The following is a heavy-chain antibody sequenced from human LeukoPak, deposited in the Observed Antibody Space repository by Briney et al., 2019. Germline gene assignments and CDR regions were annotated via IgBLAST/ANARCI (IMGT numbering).Heavy chain of an antibody. CDR1: GFTFSGSA. CDR3: AKLPDGYSSGSDAFDI. J-gene: IGHJ3*02. D-gene: IGHD6-19*01. CDR2: IRGKANSYAT. V-gene: IGHV3-73*01. Sequence: GGSLRLSCAASGFTFSGSAMHWVRQASGKGLEWVGRIRGKANSYATAYAASVKGRFTISRDNSKNTLYLQMNSLRAEDTAVYYCAKLPDGYSSGSDAFDIWGQGTMVTVSS.